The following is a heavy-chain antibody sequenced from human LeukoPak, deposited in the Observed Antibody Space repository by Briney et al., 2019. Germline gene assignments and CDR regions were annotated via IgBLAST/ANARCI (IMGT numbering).Heavy chain of an antibody. CDR2: ISGSGAST. CDR1: GFTFISYA. V-gene: IGHV3-23*01. Sequence: HTGGSLRLSCAASGFTFISYAMSWVRQAPGKVLEWVSAISGSGASTYYADSGKGRFTISGDNSKTTLYLQMNSLRAEDTAVYYCAGGWLVPANDYWGQGTLVTVSS. D-gene: IGHD6-19*01. J-gene: IGHJ4*02. CDR3: AGGWLVPANDY.